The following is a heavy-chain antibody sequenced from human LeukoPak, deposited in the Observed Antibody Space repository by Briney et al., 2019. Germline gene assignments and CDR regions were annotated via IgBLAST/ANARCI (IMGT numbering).Heavy chain of an antibody. CDR2: INSDGSST. Sequence: PGGSLRLSCAASGFTFSSYWMHWVRHAPGKGLVWVSRINSDGSSTSYADSVKGRFTISRDNAKNTLYLQMNSLRAEDTAVYYCARGQYDFWSGYTPGWFDPWGQGTLVTVSS. CDR1: GFTFSSYW. D-gene: IGHD3-3*01. J-gene: IGHJ5*02. V-gene: IGHV3-74*01. CDR3: ARGQYDFWSGYTPGWFDP.